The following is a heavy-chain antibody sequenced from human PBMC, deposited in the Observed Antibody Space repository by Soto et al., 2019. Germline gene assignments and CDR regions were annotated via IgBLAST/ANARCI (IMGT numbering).Heavy chain of an antibody. CDR3: ARRGLSNNDY. CDR2: ILHIGDSA. CDR1: GFSFSANA. V-gene: IGHV3-23*01. D-gene: IGHD1-1*01. Sequence: DVQLLESGGGLVQPGGSLRLSCVASGFSFSANAMTWVRQAPRKGLEWVSSILHIGDSAYYADSVKGRFTISRDNSKSTLYLQMNSLRAEDTTVYYCARRGLSNNDYWGQGTLVTVSS. J-gene: IGHJ4*02.